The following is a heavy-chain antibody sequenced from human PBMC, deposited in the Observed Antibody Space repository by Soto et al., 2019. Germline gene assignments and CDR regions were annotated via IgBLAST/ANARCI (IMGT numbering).Heavy chain of an antibody. J-gene: IGHJ6*03. CDR2: IYYSGST. Sequence: SETLSLTCTVSGGSISSYYWSWIRQPPGKGLEWIGYIYYSGSTNYNPSLKSRVTISVDTSKNQFSLKLSSVTAADTAVYYCARVGSGEEPYYYYYMDVWGKGTTVTVSS. CDR1: GGSISSYY. D-gene: IGHD3-10*01. CDR3: ARVGSGEEPYYYYYMDV. V-gene: IGHV4-59*01.